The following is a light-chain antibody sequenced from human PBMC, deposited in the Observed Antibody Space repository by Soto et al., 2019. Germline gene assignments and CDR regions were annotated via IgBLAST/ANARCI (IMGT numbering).Light chain of an antibody. V-gene: IGKV1-27*01. Sequence: DIQMTQSPSALSASRGDSVTITGRAGQGSSNSLARYQQKPWKVPKLLIYAASTLQSGVPSRFSGSGSGTDFTLTISSLQPEDFATYYCQKYNSSPPFTFGQGTRLEIK. J-gene: IGKJ5*01. CDR3: QKYNSSPPFT. CDR2: AAS. CDR1: QGSSNS.